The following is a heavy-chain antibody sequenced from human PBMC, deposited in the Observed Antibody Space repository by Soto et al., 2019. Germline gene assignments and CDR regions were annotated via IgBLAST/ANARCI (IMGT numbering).Heavy chain of an antibody. D-gene: IGHD3-10*01. CDR2: IYWDDDK. J-gene: IGHJ4*02. V-gene: IGHV2-5*02. CDR1: GFSLSTSGVG. CDR3: AHSPSLYYGSGSIHFDY. Sequence: QITLKESGPTLVKPTQTLTLTCTFSGFSLSTSGVGVGWIRQPPGKALEWLALIYWDDDKRYSPSLKSRLTLTKDTSKNQVVLTMTNMDPVDTATYYCAHSPSLYYGSGSIHFDYWGQGTLVTVSS.